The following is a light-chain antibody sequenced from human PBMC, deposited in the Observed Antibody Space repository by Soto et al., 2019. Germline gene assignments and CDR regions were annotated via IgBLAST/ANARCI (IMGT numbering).Light chain of an antibody. Sequence: QSPATPAGSPGERVTLSLSASQSVRSNLNWYQQKPGQAPRLLIYGASIRATGIPDRFSGSGSETDFTLTISRLEPEDFALYYCQQYGSSAPITFGQGTRLEI. CDR2: GAS. J-gene: IGKJ5*01. CDR1: QSVRSN. CDR3: QQYGSSAPIT. V-gene: IGKV3-20*01.